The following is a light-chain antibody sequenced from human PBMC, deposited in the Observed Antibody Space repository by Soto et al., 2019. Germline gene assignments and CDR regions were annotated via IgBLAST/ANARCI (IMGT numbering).Light chain of an antibody. CDR1: QGIRND. Sequence: AIPMTQSPSSLSASVGDRVTITCRASQGIRNDLGWYQQKPGKAPKLLIYAASSLQSGVPSRFSGXXXXTXXXLTISSLQPEDFATYYCLQDYNYPLTFGGGTKVEIK. J-gene: IGKJ4*01. CDR2: AAS. CDR3: LQDYNYPLT. V-gene: IGKV1-6*01.